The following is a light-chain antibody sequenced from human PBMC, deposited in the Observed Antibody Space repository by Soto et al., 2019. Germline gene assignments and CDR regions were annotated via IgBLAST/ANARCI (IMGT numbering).Light chain of an antibody. J-gene: IGKJ4*01. Sequence: IVLTHSPATLSVSPGQRLTLPCRASQSVDINVAWYQQKPGQAPRLLLDGASTRATDMPGRGSGRVAGAEGTRNISSLQSEDCAVYSCQQYRSSPRTFGQGTKVEIK. CDR2: GAS. V-gene: IGKV3-15*01. CDR1: QSVDIN. CDR3: QQYRSSPRT.